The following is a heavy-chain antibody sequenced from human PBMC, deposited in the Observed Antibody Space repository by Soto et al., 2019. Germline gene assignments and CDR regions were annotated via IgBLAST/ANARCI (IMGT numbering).Heavy chain of an antibody. CDR2: ISSSGSTI. CDR3: ASCLSSSSNWFDP. Sequence: ESGGGLVKPGGSLRLSCAASGFTFRDYYMSWIRQAPGRGLEWVSYISSSGSTIYYADSVKGRFTISRDNAKNSLYLQMNSLRAEDTAAYYCASCLSSSSNWFDPWGQGTLVTVSS. V-gene: IGHV3-11*01. J-gene: IGHJ5*02. D-gene: IGHD6-6*01. CDR1: GFTFRDYY.